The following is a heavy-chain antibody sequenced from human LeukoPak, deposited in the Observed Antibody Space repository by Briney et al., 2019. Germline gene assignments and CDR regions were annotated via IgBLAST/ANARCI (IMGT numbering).Heavy chain of an antibody. CDR2: IDPSDSYT. D-gene: IGHD2-2*02. CDR1: GYSFTSYW. J-gene: IGHJ5*02. V-gene: IGHV5-10-1*01. Sequence: GESLKISCKGSGYSFTSYWISWVRQMHGKGLEWMGRIDPSDSYTSYSPSFQGHVTISADKSISTAYLQWSSLKASDTAMYYCASSYCSSTSCYINWFDPWGQGTLVTVSS. CDR3: ASSYCSSTSCYINWFDP.